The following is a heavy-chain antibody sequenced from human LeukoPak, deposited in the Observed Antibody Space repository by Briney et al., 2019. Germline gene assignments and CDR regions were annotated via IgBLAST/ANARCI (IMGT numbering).Heavy chain of an antibody. CDR3: ARQMAGSYGDYFEY. CDR2: IYYSGRT. CDR1: GGSTSNSNYY. D-gene: IGHD3-9*01. Sequence: PSESLSLTCTVSGGSTSNSNYYWGWIRQPPGKGLEWIGSIYYSGRTYYKSSLKSRVTISVDTSKNQFSLKLSSVTAADTAVYYCARQMAGSYGDYFEYWGQGTLVTVSS. J-gene: IGHJ4*02. V-gene: IGHV4-39*01.